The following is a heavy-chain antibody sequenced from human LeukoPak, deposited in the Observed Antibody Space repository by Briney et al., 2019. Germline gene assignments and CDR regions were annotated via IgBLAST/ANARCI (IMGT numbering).Heavy chain of an antibody. CDR1: GFTVSSNY. CDR3: ARSLRVRGVPDYMDV. Sequence: GRSLRLSCAASGFTVSSNYMTWVRQAPGKGLEWVSVIHKNAITYYADTVKGRFTISRDNSKNMLYLQMNRLRAEDTAVYYCARSLRVRGVPDYMDVWGKGTTVIISS. V-gene: IGHV3-53*01. D-gene: IGHD3-10*01. CDR2: IHKNAIT. J-gene: IGHJ6*03.